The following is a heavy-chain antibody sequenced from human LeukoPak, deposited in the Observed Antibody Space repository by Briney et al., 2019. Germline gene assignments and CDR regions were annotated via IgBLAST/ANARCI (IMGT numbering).Heavy chain of an antibody. J-gene: IGHJ5*02. CDR2: IDSGGRT. D-gene: IGHD1-26*01. V-gene: IGHV3-66*01. CDR1: GFTVNTND. CDR3: AKEEARWEWFDP. Sequence: GGSLRLSCAASGFTVNTNDMSWVRQAPGKGLEWVSVIDSGGRTFYADSVKGRFTISRDNSKNTLDLQMNSLRVEDTAVYYCAKEEARWEWFDPWGQGTLVTVSS.